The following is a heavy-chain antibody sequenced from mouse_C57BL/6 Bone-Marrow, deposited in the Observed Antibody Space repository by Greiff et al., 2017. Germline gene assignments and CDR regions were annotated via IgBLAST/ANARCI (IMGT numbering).Heavy chain of an antibody. J-gene: IGHJ2*01. CDR2: IDPSDSYT. CDR1: GYTFTSYW. CDR3: AREGFYYYGSTDY. D-gene: IGHD1-1*01. V-gene: IGHV1-69*01. Sequence: QVQLQQPGAELVMPGASVKLSCKASGYTFTSYWMHWVKQRPGQGLEWIGEIDPSDSYTNYNQKFKGKSTLTVDKSSSTAYMQLSILTSEDSAVYYCAREGFYYYGSTDYWGQGTTLTVSS.